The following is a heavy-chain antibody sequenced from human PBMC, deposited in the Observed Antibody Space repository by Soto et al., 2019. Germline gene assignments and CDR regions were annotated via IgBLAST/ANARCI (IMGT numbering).Heavy chain of an antibody. CDR1: GFTFSTHG. Sequence: QVQLVESGGGVVQPGRSLRLSCAASGFTFSTHGMHWVRQAPGKGLEWVALIWFDGSEKYYGDAAKGRFTISRDNSKNTLYLQMNSLSAEDTAVYYCARLYCSADSCYSFGAFDIRGQGTMVTVSA. D-gene: IGHD2-15*01. CDR3: ARLYCSADSCYSFGAFDI. V-gene: IGHV3-33*01. CDR2: IWFDGSEK. J-gene: IGHJ3*02.